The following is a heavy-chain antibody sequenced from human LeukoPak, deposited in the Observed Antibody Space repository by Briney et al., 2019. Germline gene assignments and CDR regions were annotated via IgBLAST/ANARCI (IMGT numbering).Heavy chain of an antibody. CDR3: AADLSGRQDY. D-gene: IGHD5-12*01. Sequence: GGSLRLSCAASGFTFSSYWMNWVRQAPGKGLVWVSRIDEHGKTINYADSVKGRFTISRNNAGDTLYLQMNSLRAEDTGVYYCAADLSGRQDYWGQGTLVTVSS. J-gene: IGHJ4*02. CDR2: IDEHGKTI. V-gene: IGHV3-74*01. CDR1: GFTFSSYW.